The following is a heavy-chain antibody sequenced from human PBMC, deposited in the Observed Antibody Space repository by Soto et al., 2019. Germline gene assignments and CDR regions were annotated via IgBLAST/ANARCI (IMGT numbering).Heavy chain of an antibody. CDR2: MNPDSGDT. CDR3: ARSRGGTGVHFDC. V-gene: IGHV1-8*01. Sequence: QVQLVQSGAEVKEPGASVKVSCKASGYTFTNYDINWVRQATGQGPEWMGWMNPDSGDTGYVPNFQGRVSMTRSTSISTAYMELSDLRSEDTAVYYCARSRGGTGVHFDCWGQGTQVTVSS. J-gene: IGHJ4*02. CDR1: GYTFTNYD. D-gene: IGHD7-27*01.